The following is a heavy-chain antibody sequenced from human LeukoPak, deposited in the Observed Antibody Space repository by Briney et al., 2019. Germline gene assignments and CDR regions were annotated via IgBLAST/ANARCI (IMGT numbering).Heavy chain of an antibody. Sequence: GGSLRLSCAASGFPFSEYSMNWVRQAPGKGLEWISYIGISSGNTKYADPVKGRFTVSADNARNSLYLQMNSLRVEDTAVYYCARDHNYAFDNWGQGTLVTVSS. CDR3: ARDHNYAFDN. J-gene: IGHJ4*02. CDR1: GFPFSEYS. CDR2: IGISSGNT. D-gene: IGHD1-1*01. V-gene: IGHV3-11*06.